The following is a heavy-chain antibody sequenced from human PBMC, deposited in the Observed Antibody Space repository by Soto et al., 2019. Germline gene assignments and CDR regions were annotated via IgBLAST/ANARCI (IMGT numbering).Heavy chain of an antibody. CDR2: IIAINGIT. Sequence: ASVKVSCKASGYTFTSYGISWVRQAPGQGLEWMGRIIAINGITHYAQKFRGRVTIDADKSSSTAYMEVSSLRSGDTAVYYCARTCGRYATGCVDYWGQGTLVTVSS. D-gene: IGHD3-16*01. V-gene: IGHV1-18*01. J-gene: IGHJ4*02. CDR1: GYTFTSYG. CDR3: ARTCGRYATGCVDY.